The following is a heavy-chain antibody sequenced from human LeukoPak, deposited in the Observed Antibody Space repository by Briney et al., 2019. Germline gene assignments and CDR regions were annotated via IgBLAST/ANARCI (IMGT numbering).Heavy chain of an antibody. V-gene: IGHV3-53*01. CDR3: ARDQSAILPPRY. Sequence: GGSLRLSCAASGFTVSSNYMSWVRQAPGKGLEWVSVIYSGGSTYYADSVKGRFTISRDNSKNTLYLQMNSLRAEDTAVYYCARDQSAILPPRYWGQGTLVTVSS. CDR1: GFTVSSNY. CDR2: IYSGGST. J-gene: IGHJ4*02. D-gene: IGHD2-15*01.